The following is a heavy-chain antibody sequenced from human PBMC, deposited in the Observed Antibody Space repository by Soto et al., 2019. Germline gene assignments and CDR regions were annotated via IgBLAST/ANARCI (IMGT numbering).Heavy chain of an antibody. CDR2: ISYDGHNK. CDR1: GFTFTTFG. CDR3: AKDLQAYGDYNYYYYGMDV. V-gene: IGHV3-30*18. J-gene: IGHJ6*02. Sequence: QVQLVESGGGVVQPGGSLRLSCTASGFTFTTFGIHWVRQARGKGLEWVALISYDGHNKYYSDSVKGRFTISRDNYKNTLSLQMNSLRAEDTAVYYCAKDLQAYGDYNYYYYGMDVWGQGTTVSVSS. D-gene: IGHD4-17*01.